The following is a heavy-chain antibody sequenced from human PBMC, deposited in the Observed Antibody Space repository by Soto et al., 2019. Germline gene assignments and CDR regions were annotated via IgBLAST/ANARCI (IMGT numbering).Heavy chain of an antibody. D-gene: IGHD3-10*01. CDR1: GFTLSTYS. CDR2: ISGSSNTI. Sequence: EVQLVESGGGLIQRGGSLRLSCAASGFTLSTYSLNWVRQAPRKGLEWLSYISGSSNTIYYADSVKGRFTISRDNAKNSLYLQMKSLRDGDTAVYFCARGCGRQYGMDVWGQGTTVTVSS. V-gene: IGHV3-48*02. CDR3: ARGCGRQYGMDV. J-gene: IGHJ6*02.